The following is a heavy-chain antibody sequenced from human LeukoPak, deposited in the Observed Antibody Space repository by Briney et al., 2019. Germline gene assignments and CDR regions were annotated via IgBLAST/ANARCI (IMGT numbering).Heavy chain of an antibody. CDR3: ARDTGGSGYPLPGY. V-gene: IGHV1-69*13. Sequence: GASVKVSCKASGGTFSSYAISWVRQAPGQGLEWMGGIIPIFGTANYAQKFQGRVTITADESTSTAYMELSSLRSEDTAVYYCARDTGGSGYPLPGYWGQGTLVTVSS. D-gene: IGHD3-22*01. CDR2: IIPIFGTA. CDR1: GGTFSSYA. J-gene: IGHJ4*02.